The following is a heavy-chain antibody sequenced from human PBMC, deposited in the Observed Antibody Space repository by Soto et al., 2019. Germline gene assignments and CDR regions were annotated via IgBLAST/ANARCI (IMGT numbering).Heavy chain of an antibody. D-gene: IGHD2-15*01. J-gene: IGHJ4*02. V-gene: IGHV1-69*02. CDR1: GGTFSIYT. CDR2: IIPILGIA. CDR3: AVLVVAAIGEDY. Sequence: GASVKVSCKASGGTFSIYTSRWVRQAPGQGLEWMGRIIPILGIANYAQKFQGRVTITADKSTSTAYMELSSLRSEDTAVYYCAVLVVAAIGEDYWGQGTLVTVSS.